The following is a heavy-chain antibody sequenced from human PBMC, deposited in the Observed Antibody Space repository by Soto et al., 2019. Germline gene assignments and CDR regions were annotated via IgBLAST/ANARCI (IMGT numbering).Heavy chain of an antibody. CDR3: ARDSRYFDWLPYYFDY. Sequence: ASVKVSCKASGYTFTNSDINWVRQATGQGLEWVGWMNPNSGNSGCAQKFQGRVTMTRNTSISTAYMELSSLRSEDTAVYYCARDSRYFDWLPYYFDYWGQGTLVTVSS. CDR2: MNPNSGNS. CDR1: GYTFTNSD. J-gene: IGHJ4*02. D-gene: IGHD3-9*01. V-gene: IGHV1-8*01.